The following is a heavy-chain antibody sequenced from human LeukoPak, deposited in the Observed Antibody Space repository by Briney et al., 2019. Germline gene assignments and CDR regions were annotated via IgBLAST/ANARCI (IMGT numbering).Heavy chain of an antibody. Sequence: GGSLRLSCAASGFTFSTSGMTWVRQAPGKGLEWVSIISGSGDNTYYADSVKGRFTISRDSSNNTLYLQMNSLETDDTAVYFCTREGCGATSCYTNDYWGQGTLVTVSS. CDR2: ISGSGDNT. D-gene: IGHD2-2*02. CDR3: TREGCGATSCYTNDY. V-gene: IGHV3-23*01. J-gene: IGHJ4*02. CDR1: GFTFSTSG.